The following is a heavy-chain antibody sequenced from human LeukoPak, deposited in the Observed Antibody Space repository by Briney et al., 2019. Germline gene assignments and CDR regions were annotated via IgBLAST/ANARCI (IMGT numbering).Heavy chain of an antibody. V-gene: IGHV3-7*01. D-gene: IGHD4-23*01. CDR1: GFTFSSYW. Sequence: PGGSLRLSCAASGFTFSSYWMSWVRQAPGKGLEWVANIKQDGSEKYYVDSVKGRFTISRDNAKNSLYLQMNSLRAEDTAVYYCARVIYYGGNSWNYWGQGTLVTVSS. J-gene: IGHJ4*02. CDR3: ARVIYYGGNSWNY. CDR2: IKQDGSEK.